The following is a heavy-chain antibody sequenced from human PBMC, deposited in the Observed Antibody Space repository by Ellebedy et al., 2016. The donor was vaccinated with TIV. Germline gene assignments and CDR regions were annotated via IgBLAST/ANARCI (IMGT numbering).Heavy chain of an antibody. Sequence: PGGSLRLSCAASGFTFSSYSMNWVRQAPGKGLEWVSSISSSSSYIYYADSVKGRFTISRDNAKNSLYLQMNSLRAEDTAVYYCARGRVVVVPAAVMELDYWGQGTLVTVSS. CDR3: ARGRVVVVPAAVMELDY. CDR1: GFTFSSYS. V-gene: IGHV3-21*01. J-gene: IGHJ4*02. D-gene: IGHD2-2*01. CDR2: ISSSSSYI.